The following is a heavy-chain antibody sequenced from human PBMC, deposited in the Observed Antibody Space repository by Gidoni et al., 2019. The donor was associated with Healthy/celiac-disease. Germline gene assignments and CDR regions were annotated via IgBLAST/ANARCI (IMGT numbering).Heavy chain of an antibody. V-gene: IGHV4-59*08. D-gene: IGHD3-22*01. J-gene: IGHJ6*02. CDR1: GGSISSYY. Sequence: QVQLQESGPGLVKPSETLSLTCTASGGSISSYYWSWIRQPPGKGLEWSGYIYYSGSTNYNPSLKSRVTISVDTSKNQFSLKLSSVTAADTAVYYCARSPRPPYYYDSSGYWFGMDVWGQGTTVTVSS. CDR3: ARSPRPPYYYDSSGYWFGMDV. CDR2: IYYSGST.